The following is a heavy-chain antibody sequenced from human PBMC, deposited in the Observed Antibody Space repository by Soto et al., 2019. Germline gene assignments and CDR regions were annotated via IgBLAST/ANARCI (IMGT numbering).Heavy chain of an antibody. Sequence: SETLSLTCTVSGGSISSYYWSWIRQPPGKGLEWIGYIYYSGSTNYNPSLKSRVTISVDTSKNQFSLKLSSVTAADTAVYYCARDVSAWGYYYGMDVWGQGTTVT. J-gene: IGHJ6*02. CDR2: IYYSGST. V-gene: IGHV4-59*01. D-gene: IGHD7-27*01. CDR1: GGSISSYY. CDR3: ARDVSAWGYYYGMDV.